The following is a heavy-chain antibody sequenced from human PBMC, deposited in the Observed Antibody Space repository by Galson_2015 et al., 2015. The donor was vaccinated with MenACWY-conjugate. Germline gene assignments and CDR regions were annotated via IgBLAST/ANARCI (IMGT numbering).Heavy chain of an antibody. CDR3: AQGGHYYYYMDV. J-gene: IGHJ6*03. V-gene: IGHV4-39*01. Sequence: SETLSLTCTVSGDSVTSGASYWTWIRQPPGKGLEWIGTIYYSGGTYSNPSLKSRVTISVDTSKNQFSLRLRSVTAADTAVYYCAQGGHYYYYMDVWGQGTTVTVSS. CDR2: IYYSGGT. D-gene: IGHD3-16*01. CDR1: GDSVTSGASY.